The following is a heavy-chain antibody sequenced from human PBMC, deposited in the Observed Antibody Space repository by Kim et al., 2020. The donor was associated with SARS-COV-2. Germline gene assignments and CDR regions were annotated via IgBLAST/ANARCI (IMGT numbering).Heavy chain of an antibody. Sequence: GGSLRLSCAASGFTFSSYDMNWVRQAPGKGLEWVAVIWYDGSNNYSEDSVKGRFTISGDNSKNTLYLQMTSLIAEDTAVYYCATASTWRSYRYTPWNYGMDGWGPGTTVTVSS. D-gene: IGHD3-16*02. CDR1: GFTFSSYD. V-gene: IGHV3-33*01. J-gene: IGHJ6*02. CDR3: ATASTWRSYRYTPWNYGMDG. CDR2: IWYDGSNN.